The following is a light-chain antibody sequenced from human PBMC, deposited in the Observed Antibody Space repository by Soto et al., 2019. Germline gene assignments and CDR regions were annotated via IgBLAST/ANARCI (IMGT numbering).Light chain of an antibody. CDR3: AAWDDSLNGWV. J-gene: IGLJ3*02. CDR1: SSNIGSNT. Sequence: QSVLTQAPSASGTPGQRVTISCSGSSSNIGSNTVTWYQQVPGTAPKLLIYSNDQRPSGVPDRLSGSKSGTSASLAIAGLQSEDEADYYCAAWDDSLNGWVFGGGTQLTVL. V-gene: IGLV1-44*01. CDR2: SND.